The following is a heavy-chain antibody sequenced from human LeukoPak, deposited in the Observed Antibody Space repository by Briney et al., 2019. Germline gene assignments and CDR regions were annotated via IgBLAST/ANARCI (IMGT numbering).Heavy chain of an antibody. CDR1: GFTFSTYW. Sequence: PGGSLRLSCAASGFTFSTYWMHWVRQAPGKGLLWVSRVSSDGSTTTYADSVKGRFTIPRDNAKNALFLQMNSLGAEDTAVYYCAACDNSGYSGKYFQHWGQGTLVTVSS. CDR2: VSSDGSTT. CDR3: AACDNSGYSGKYFQH. J-gene: IGHJ1*01. V-gene: IGHV3-74*01. D-gene: IGHD3-22*01.